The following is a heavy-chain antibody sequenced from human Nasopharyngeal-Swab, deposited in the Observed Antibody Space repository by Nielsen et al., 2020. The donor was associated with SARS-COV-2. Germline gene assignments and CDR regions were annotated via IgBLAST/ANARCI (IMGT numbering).Heavy chain of an antibody. J-gene: IGHJ4*02. Sequence: ASVKVSCKASGYTFTGYYMHWVRQAPGQGLEWMGWINPNSGGTNYAQKFRGRVTITADKSTSTAYMELSSLRSEDTAVYYCARGGSTSCYRGYCSGGSAPGFDYWGQGTLVTVSS. CDR1: GYTFTGYY. CDR3: ARGGSTSCYRGYCSGGSAPGFDY. V-gene: IGHV1-2*02. CDR2: INPNSGGT. D-gene: IGHD2-15*01.